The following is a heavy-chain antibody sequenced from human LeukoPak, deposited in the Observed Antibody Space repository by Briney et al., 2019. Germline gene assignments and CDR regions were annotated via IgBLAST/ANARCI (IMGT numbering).Heavy chain of an antibody. J-gene: IGHJ3*02. CDR1: GGTFSSYA. CDR3: ASGLLDDAFDI. CDR2: IIPIFGTA. Sequence: SVKVSCKASGGTFSSYAISWVRQAPGQGLEWMGGIIPIFGTANYAQKFQGRVTITTDESTSTAYMELSRLRSEDTAVYYCASGLLDDAFDIWGQGTMVTGSS. V-gene: IGHV1-69*05. D-gene: IGHD4/OR15-4a*01.